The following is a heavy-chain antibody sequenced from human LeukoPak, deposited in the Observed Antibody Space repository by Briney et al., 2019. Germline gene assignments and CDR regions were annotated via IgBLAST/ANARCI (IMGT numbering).Heavy chain of an antibody. D-gene: IGHD3-3*01. Sequence: GGSLRLSCAASGFTFSSYGVHWARQAPGKGLEWVAVIWYDGSNKYYADSVKGRFTISRDNSKNTLDLQMNSLRAEDTAVYYCARDRSYDFWSGYSTPDYWGQGTLVTVSS. J-gene: IGHJ4*02. V-gene: IGHV3-33*01. CDR1: GFTFSSYG. CDR3: ARDRSYDFWSGYSTPDY. CDR2: IWYDGSNK.